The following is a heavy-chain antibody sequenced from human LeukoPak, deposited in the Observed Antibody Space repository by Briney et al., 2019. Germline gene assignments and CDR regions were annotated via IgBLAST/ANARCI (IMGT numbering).Heavy chain of an antibody. CDR3: ARISSSWYYFDY. Sequence: GASVKVSCKASGYTFTSYAMHWVRQAPGQRPEWMGWINAGNGNTKYSQKFQGRVTITRDTSASTAYMELSSLRSEDTAVYYCARISSSWYYFDYWGQGTLVTVSS. CDR2: INAGNGNT. V-gene: IGHV1-3*01. CDR1: GYTFTSYA. J-gene: IGHJ4*02. D-gene: IGHD6-13*01.